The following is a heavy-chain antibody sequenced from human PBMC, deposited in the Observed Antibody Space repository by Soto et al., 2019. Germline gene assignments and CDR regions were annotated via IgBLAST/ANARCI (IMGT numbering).Heavy chain of an antibody. V-gene: IGHV4-34*01. D-gene: IGHD5-18*01. CDR1: SDSMNSGGYY. CDR3: ARGVDTAMERFDY. Sequence: SETLALTCSVSSDSMNSGGYYWSWIRQPPGKGLEWIGEINHSGSTNYNPSLKSRVTISVDTSKNQFSLKLSSVTAADTAVYYCARGVDTAMERFDYWGQGTLVTVSS. CDR2: INHSGST. J-gene: IGHJ4*02.